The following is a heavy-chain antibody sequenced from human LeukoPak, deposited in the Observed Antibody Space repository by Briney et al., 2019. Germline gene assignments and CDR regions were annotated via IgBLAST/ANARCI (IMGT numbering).Heavy chain of an antibody. D-gene: IGHD5-12*01. CDR1: GFTFSNYA. J-gene: IGHJ4*02. V-gene: IGHV3-23*01. Sequence: GGSLRLSCAASGFTFSNYAMSWVRQAPGKGLEWVSTISNSGDATYYVDSVKGRFTISRDNSKNTLYLQMNSQRVEDTAVYYCARSRGVSGYDFAYWGQGTLVTVSS. CDR3: ARSRGVSGYDFAY. CDR2: ISNSGDAT.